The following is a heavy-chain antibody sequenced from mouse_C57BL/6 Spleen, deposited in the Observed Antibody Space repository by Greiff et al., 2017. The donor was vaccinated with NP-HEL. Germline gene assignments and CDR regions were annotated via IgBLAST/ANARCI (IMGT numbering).Heavy chain of an antibody. CDR2: INYDGSST. CDR3: ARETTTVVFAY. D-gene: IGHD1-1*01. V-gene: IGHV5-16*01. Sequence: EVKLMESEGGLVQPGSSMKLSCTASGFTFSDYYMAWVRQVPEKGLEWVANINYDGSSTYYLDSLKSRFIISRDNAKNILYLQMSSLKSEDTATYYCARETTTVVFAYWGQGTTLTVSS. CDR1: GFTFSDYY. J-gene: IGHJ2*01.